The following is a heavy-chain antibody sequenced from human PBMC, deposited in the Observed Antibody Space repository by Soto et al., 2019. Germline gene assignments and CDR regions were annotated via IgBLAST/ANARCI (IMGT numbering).Heavy chain of an antibody. Sequence: QLQLQESGPGLVKPSETLSLTCTVSGGSISSSSYYWGWIRQPPGKGLEWIGSIYYSGSTYYNPSLKSRVTISVDTSKNQFSLKLSSVTAADTAVYYCARVGYCTNGVCYIDFDYWGQGTLVTVSS. V-gene: IGHV4-39*01. CDR1: GGSISSSSYY. CDR2: IYYSGST. J-gene: IGHJ4*02. CDR3: ARVGYCTNGVCYIDFDY. D-gene: IGHD2-8*01.